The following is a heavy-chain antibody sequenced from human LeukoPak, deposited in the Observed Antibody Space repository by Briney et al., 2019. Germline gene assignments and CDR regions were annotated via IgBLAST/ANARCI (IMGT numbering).Heavy chain of an antibody. CDR3: ARDYGG. Sequence: GGSLRLSCAASGFTFRRYWMHWVRQAPGRGLAWVSRINSDGYSTTYADSVRGRFTISRDNGKNTLYLQMNSLRVDDTAVYYCARDYGGRGQGTLVTVSS. J-gene: IGHJ4*02. D-gene: IGHD4/OR15-4a*01. CDR1: GFTFRRYW. V-gene: IGHV3-74*03. CDR2: INSDGYST.